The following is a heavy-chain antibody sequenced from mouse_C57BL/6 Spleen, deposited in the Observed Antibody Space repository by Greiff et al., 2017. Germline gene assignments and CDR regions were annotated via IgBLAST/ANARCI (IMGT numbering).Heavy chain of an antibody. V-gene: IGHV2-6*03. Sequence: QVQLQQSGPGLVAPSQSLSITCTVSGFSLTSYGVHWVRQPPGKGLEWLVVIWSDGSTTYNSALKSRLIISTDNSKSQVCLEIDSLQTDDTAVYYYGREYYCSSYGSGSWYALRGQRNLVHVPA. D-gene: IGHD1-1*01. CDR2: IWSDGST. J-gene: IGHJ3*01. CDR1: GFSLTSYG. CDR3: GREYYCSSYGSGSWYAL.